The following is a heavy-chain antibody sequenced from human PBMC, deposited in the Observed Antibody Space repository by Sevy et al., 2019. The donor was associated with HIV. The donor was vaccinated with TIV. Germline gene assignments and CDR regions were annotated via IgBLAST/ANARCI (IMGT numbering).Heavy chain of an antibody. CDR2: FNYSGIT. CDR1: GVSISSGDYY. J-gene: IGHJ4*02. D-gene: IGHD2-15*01. Sequence: SETLSLTCTVSGVSISSGDYYWSWLRQPPGKGLEWIGYFNYSGITYHNPSLKSRVAISADTFKNQFSLKLSSVTAADTAVYYCARERISLLRGLDFWGRRTLVTVSS. V-gene: IGHV4-30-4*01. CDR3: ARERISLLRGLDF.